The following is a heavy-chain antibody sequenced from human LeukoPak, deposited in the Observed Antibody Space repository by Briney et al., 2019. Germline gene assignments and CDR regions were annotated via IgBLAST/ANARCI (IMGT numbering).Heavy chain of an antibody. CDR3: ARYRYYYDSSGYYGWFDP. V-gene: IGHV4-4*07. Sequence: SETLSLTCTVSGVSMNYYFWNWIRQPAGEGLQWIGRIHSSGTTNYNPSLKSRVTMSIDTSKNQFSLKLSSVTAADTAVYYCARYRYYYDSSGYYGWFDPWGQGTLVTVSS. CDR1: GVSMNYYF. J-gene: IGHJ5*02. CDR2: IHSSGTT. D-gene: IGHD3-22*01.